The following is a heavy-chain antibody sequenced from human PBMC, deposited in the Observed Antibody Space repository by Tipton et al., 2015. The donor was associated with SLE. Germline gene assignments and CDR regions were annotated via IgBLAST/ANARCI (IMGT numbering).Heavy chain of an antibody. V-gene: IGHV4-59*11. J-gene: IGHJ5*02. Sequence: TLSLTCTVSGGSISSHYWSWIRQPPGKGLEWIGYIYYSGSTNYNPSLKSRVTISVDTSKNQFSLKLSSVTAADTAVYYCASKGGAWGQGTLVTVSS. CDR1: GGSISSHY. D-gene: IGHD3-16*01. CDR3: ASKGGA. CDR2: IYYSGST.